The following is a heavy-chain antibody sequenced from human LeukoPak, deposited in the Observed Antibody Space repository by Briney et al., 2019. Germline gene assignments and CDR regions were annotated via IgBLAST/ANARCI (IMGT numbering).Heavy chain of an antibody. V-gene: IGHV4-59*01. J-gene: IGHJ6*04. CDR1: GGSISNFY. Sequence: SETLSLTCTVSGGSISNFYWSWIRQPPGGGLEWIGYIYYSGTTNYNPSLKSRVTMSVDASKNQFSLWLTSVTAADTAVNYCARLARLALLRGVTGYHSLDVWGKGTKVTVSS. CDR3: ARLARLALLRGVTGYHSLDV. CDR2: IYYSGTT. D-gene: IGHD3-10*01.